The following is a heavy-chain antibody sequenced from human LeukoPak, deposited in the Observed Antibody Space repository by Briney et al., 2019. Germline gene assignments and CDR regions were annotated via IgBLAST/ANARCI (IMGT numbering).Heavy chain of an antibody. D-gene: IGHD4-17*01. CDR2: ISGSSSYT. V-gene: IGHV3-11*06. CDR1: GFTFSDYY. J-gene: IGHJ4*02. Sequence: PGGSLRLSCAASGFTFSDYYMSWIRQAPGKGLEWVSYISGSSSYTIYADSVKGRFTISRDNAKNSLYLQMNSLRAEDTAVYYCARVTLYGESALDYWGQGTLVTVSS. CDR3: ARVTLYGESALDY.